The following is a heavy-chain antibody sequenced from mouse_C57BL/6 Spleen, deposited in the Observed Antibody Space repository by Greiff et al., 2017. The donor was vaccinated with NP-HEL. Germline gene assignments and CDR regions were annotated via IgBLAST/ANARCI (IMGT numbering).Heavy chain of an antibody. CDR2: INPNNGGT. V-gene: IGHV1-26*01. CDR1: GYTFTDYY. D-gene: IGHD1-1*01. CDR3: ARPLLLRSGAMDY. Sequence: VQLQQSGPELVKPGASVKISCKASGYTFTDYYMNWVKQSHGKSLEWIGDINPNNGGTSYNQKFKGKATLTVDKSSSTAYMELRSLTSEDSAVYYCARPLLLRSGAMDYWGQGTSVTFSS. J-gene: IGHJ4*01.